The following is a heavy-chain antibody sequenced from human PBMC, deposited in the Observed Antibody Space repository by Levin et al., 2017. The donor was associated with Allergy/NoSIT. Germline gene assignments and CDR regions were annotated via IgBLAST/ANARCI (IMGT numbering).Heavy chain of an antibody. CDR3: AKGARVATIRVYFDY. V-gene: IGHV3-23*01. CDR2: ISGSGGST. J-gene: IGHJ4*02. CDR1: EFTFNSYA. Sequence: GESLKISCVASEFTFNSYAMTWVRQAPGKGLEWVSAISGSGGSTYYADSVKGRFTISRDNSQNTLYLQMNSLRAEDTALYYCAKGARVATIRVYFDYWGQGTLVTVSS. D-gene: IGHD5-12*01.